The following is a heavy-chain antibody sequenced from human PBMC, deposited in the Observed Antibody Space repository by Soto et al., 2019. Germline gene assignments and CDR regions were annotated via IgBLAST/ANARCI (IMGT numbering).Heavy chain of an antibody. Sequence: PGGSLRLSCVASGFTFENYAMSWVRQAPGKGLEWVAVIWYDGSNKYYADSVKGRFTISRDNSKNTLYLQMNSLRAEDTAVYYCARAPPRIVGATTAYFDYWGQGTLVTVSS. CDR3: ARAPPRIVGATTAYFDY. CDR1: GFTFENYA. V-gene: IGHV3-33*08. CDR2: IWYDGSNK. D-gene: IGHD1-26*01. J-gene: IGHJ4*02.